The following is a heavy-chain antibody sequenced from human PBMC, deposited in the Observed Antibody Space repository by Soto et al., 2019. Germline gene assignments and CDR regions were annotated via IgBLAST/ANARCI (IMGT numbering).Heavy chain of an antibody. CDR3: TTAGLGT. Sequence: EVQLVESGGGLVKPGGSLRLSSAASGFTFRNAWMSWVRQAPGKGLEWVGRIKSETNGGTTDYTAPVTGRFTISRDDSRNTLYLKIDSLKTVDAAVYYCTTAGLGTWGQGTMVSVSS. V-gene: IGHV3-15*01. D-gene: IGHD1-1*01. CDR1: GFTFRNAW. CDR2: IKSETNGGTT. J-gene: IGHJ3*01.